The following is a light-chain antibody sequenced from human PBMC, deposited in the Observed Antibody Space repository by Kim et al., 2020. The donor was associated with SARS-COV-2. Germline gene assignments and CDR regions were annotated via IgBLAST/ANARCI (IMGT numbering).Light chain of an antibody. V-gene: IGKV1-39*01. CDR2: AAS. CDR1: QRISNY. CDR3: QQSYSGPFT. Sequence: AAVGDRVTRTCRASQRISNYLNWYQQKPGKAPSLLIFAASRLQRGVPSRFSGSGSGTEFTLTISSLQPEDFATYYCQQSYSGPFTVGGGTKVDIK. J-gene: IGKJ4*01.